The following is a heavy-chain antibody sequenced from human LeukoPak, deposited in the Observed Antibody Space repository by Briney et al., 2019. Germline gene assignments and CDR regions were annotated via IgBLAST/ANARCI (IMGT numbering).Heavy chain of an antibody. CDR3: AKDSVRGTYYYYYMDV. Sequence: PGGSLRLSCAASGFTFSSYAMSWVRQAPGKGLEWVSAISGSGGSTYYADSVKGRFTISRDNSKNTLYLQMNSLRAEDTAVYYCAKDSVRGTYYYYYMDVWGKGTTVTISS. V-gene: IGHV3-23*01. CDR1: GFTFSSYA. CDR2: ISGSGGST. D-gene: IGHD3-10*01. J-gene: IGHJ6*03.